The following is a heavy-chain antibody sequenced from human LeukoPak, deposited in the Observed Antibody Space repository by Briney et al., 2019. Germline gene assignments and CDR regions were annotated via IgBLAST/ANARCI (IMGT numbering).Heavy chain of an antibody. J-gene: IGHJ6*02. Sequence: SETLSLTCTVYGGSFNGYYWSWVRQPPGKGLEWIGEINHSGSTNYSPSLKSRVTISVDTSKNQFSLKLSSVTAADTAVYYCARGLRAARVYCYYGMDVWGQGTTVTVSS. D-gene: IGHD2-15*01. V-gene: IGHV4-34*01. CDR2: INHSGST. CDR3: ARGLRAARVYCYYGMDV. CDR1: GGSFNGYY.